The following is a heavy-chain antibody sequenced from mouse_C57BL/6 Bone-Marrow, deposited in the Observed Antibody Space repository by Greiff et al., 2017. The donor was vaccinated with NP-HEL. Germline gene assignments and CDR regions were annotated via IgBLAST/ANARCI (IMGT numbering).Heavy chain of an antibody. V-gene: IGHV1-42*01. D-gene: IGHD1-1*01. J-gene: IGHJ2*01. CDR2: INPSTGGT. Sequence: LQQSGPELVKPGASVKISCKASGYSFTGYYMNWVKQSPEKSLEWIGEINPSTGGTTYNQKFKATAPFPVDHSSSTASMQVKSLTSEDSAVYYCARRGSSLYYVDDGGQGTTLTVAS. CDR3: ARRGSSLYYVDD. CDR1: GYSFTGYY.